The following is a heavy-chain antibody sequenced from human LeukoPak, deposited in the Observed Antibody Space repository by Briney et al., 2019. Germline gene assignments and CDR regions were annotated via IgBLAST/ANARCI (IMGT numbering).Heavy chain of an antibody. J-gene: IGHJ6*02. D-gene: IGHD4-17*01. Sequence: GGSLRLSCAASGFTISSYCFNWVRQAPGKGLEWVSFIDTSSAIYYADSVKGRFTTSRDNAKNSLYLQMNSLRDEDTAVYYCARDGTAVTGNYHYGMDVWGQGTTVTVSS. CDR2: IDTSSAI. V-gene: IGHV3-48*02. CDR1: GFTISSYC. CDR3: ARDGTAVTGNYHYGMDV.